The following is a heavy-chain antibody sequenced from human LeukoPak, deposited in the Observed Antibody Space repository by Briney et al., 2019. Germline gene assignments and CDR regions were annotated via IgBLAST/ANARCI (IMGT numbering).Heavy chain of an antibody. CDR2: INSDGSRI. CDR1: GFTFSDYW. V-gene: IGHV3-74*01. Sequence: GGSLRLSCAASGFTFSDYWMNWVRQAPGKGLVWVSRINSDGSRISYADSVRGRFTISRDNSKNTLYLQMNSLRAEDTAVYYCARDRYYYDSSGYLLRYFDYWGQGTLVTVSS. J-gene: IGHJ4*02. D-gene: IGHD3-22*01. CDR3: ARDRYYYDSSGYLLRYFDY.